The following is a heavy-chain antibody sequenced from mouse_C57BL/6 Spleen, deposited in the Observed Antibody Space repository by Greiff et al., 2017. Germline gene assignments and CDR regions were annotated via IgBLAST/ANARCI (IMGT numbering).Heavy chain of an antibody. J-gene: IGHJ2*01. D-gene: IGHD4-1*01. CDR3: ARSTGRDYFDY. Sequence: QVHVKQSGTELVKPGASVKLSCKASGYTFTSYWMHWVKQRPGQGLEWIGNINPSNGGTNYNEKFKSKATLTVDKSSSTAYMQLSSLTSEDSAVYYCARSTGRDYFDYWGQGTTLTVSS. CDR1: GYTFTSYW. CDR2: INPSNGGT. V-gene: IGHV1-53*01.